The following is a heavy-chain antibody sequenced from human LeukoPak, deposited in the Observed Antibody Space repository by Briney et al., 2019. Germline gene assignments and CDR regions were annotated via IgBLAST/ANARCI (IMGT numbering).Heavy chain of an antibody. J-gene: IGHJ4*02. Sequence: SQTLSLTCAISGDSVSSNSATWNWIRQSPSRGLEWLGRTYYRSKWYNEYAVSVKSRITINPDTSKNQFSLQLNSVTPEDTAVYYCAGSHSSTWYPDCWGQETLVTVSS. CDR3: AGSHSSTWYPDC. CDR1: GDSVSSNSAT. D-gene: IGHD2-2*01. V-gene: IGHV6-1*01. CDR2: TYYRSKWYN.